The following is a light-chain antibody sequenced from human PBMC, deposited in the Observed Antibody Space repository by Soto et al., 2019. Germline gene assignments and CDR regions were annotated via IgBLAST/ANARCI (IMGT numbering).Light chain of an antibody. V-gene: IGKV1-9*01. CDR2: AAS. CDR3: QQLNSYPLT. J-gene: IGKJ4*01. CDR1: QGIASY. Sequence: QWTQSPSSLSASVGDRVTITVRASQGIASYLAWYQQKPGQAPNLLIYAASTLQSGVPSRFSGSGSGTDFTLTISSLQPEDFATYYCQQLNSYPLTFGGGTKVDIK.